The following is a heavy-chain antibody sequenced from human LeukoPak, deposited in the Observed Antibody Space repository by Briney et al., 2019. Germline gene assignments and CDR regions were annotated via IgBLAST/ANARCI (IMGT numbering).Heavy chain of an antibody. CDR3: ARDLGQYYDTSDNWFDP. V-gene: IGHV3-23*01. J-gene: IGHJ5*02. Sequence: GGSLRLSCAASGFTFSSHGMNWVRQAPGKGLEWVSGISPNGVITYYADSVKGRFTISRDNAKNTLNLQMNSLRAEDTAVYYCARDLGQYYDTSDNWFDPWGQGTLVTVSS. CDR2: ISPNGVIT. D-gene: IGHD3-22*01. CDR1: GFTFSSHG.